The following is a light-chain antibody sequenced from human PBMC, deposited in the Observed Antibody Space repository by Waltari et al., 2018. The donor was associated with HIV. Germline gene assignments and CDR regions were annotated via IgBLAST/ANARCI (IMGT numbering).Light chain of an antibody. CDR3: QSYDSSLSGNYV. CDR1: SSDIGAYDY. CDR2: DVS. Sequence: SALTQPASVSGSPGQSITISCTGSSSDIGAYDYVSWYQQHPGEAPKLIIYDVSRRPSGIAHRFSGSKSVNTASLTISGLQAEDEADYYCQSYDSSLSGNYVFGTATKVTVL. J-gene: IGLJ1*01. V-gene: IGLV2-14*03.